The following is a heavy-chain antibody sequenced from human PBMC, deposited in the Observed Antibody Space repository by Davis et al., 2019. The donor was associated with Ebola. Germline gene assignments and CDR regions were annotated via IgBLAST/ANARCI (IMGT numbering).Heavy chain of an antibody. Sequence: SVKVSCKASGGTFSSYAISWVRQATGQGLEWMGGIIPIFGTANYAQKLQGRVTMTTDTSTSTAYMELRSLRSEDTAVYYCASRYCSSTSCRNWFDPWGQGTLVTVSS. CDR2: IIPIFGTA. V-gene: IGHV1-69*05. CDR1: GGTFSSYA. CDR3: ASRYCSSTSCRNWFDP. D-gene: IGHD2-2*01. J-gene: IGHJ5*02.